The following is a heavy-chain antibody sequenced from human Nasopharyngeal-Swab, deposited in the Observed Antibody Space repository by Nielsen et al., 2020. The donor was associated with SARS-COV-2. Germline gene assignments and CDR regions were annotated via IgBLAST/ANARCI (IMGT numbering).Heavy chain of an antibody. V-gene: IGHV4-30-4*01. Sequence: SETLSLTCTVSGGSIRSGDYYWSWIRQPPGKGLEWIGYIYYSGSTYYNPSLKSRVTISVDTSKNQFSLKLSSVTAADTAVYYCARARSSFTMIVVVIDAFDIWGQGTMVTVSS. J-gene: IGHJ3*02. D-gene: IGHD3-22*01. CDR2: IYYSGST. CDR1: GGSIRSGDYY. CDR3: ARARSSFTMIVVVIDAFDI.